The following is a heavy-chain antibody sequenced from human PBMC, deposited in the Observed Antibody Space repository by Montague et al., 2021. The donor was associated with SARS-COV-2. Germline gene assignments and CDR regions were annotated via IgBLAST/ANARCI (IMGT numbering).Heavy chain of an antibody. Sequence: SLRLSCAASGFTFSSHDMTWVRQAPGKGLEWVSIIHSGASYASYAGSVKGRFTISRDNSKNTLYLQMNSLRAEDTAVYYCAKGVGQKSSAVDYWGREPRSPSPQ. D-gene: IGHD1-26*01. CDR2: IHSGASYA. CDR3: AKGVGQKSSAVDY. CDR1: GFTFSSHD. V-gene: IGHV3-23*03. J-gene: IGHJ4*02.